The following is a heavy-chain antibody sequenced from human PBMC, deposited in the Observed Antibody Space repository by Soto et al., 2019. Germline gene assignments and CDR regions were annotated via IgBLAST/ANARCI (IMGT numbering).Heavy chain of an antibody. CDR2: FYAGGTT. V-gene: IGHV3-53*02. D-gene: IGHD6-6*01. J-gene: IGHJ4*02. CDR3: ARGLWRVAARPPVDY. Sequence: EVQLVETGGGWIQTGGSLRLSCAASGFSVSSNYMSWVRQAPGKGLEWVSVFYAGGTTSYADSVKVRFTISRDNSKNTVYLQMNSLRAEDTAVYFCARGLWRVAARPPVDYLCQGTLVTVSS. CDR1: GFSVSSNY.